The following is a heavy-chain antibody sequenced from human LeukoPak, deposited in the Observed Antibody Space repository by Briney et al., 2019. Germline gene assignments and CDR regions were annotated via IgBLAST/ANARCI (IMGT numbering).Heavy chain of an antibody. J-gene: IGHJ2*01. V-gene: IGHV4-4*07. CDR1: GGSISSYY. CDR3: AREPQSSGWYPYWYFDL. D-gene: IGHD6-19*01. CDR2: IYTSGST. Sequence: PSETLSLTCTVSGGSISSYYWSWIRQPAGKGLEWIGRIYTSGSTYYNPSLKSRVTMSVDTSKNQFSLKLSSVTAADTAVYYCAREPQSSGWYPYWYFDLWGRGTLVTVSS.